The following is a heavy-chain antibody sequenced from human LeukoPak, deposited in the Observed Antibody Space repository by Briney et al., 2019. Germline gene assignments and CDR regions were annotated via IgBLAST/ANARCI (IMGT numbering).Heavy chain of an antibody. J-gene: IGHJ5*02. CDR2: IYPGDSDT. Sequence: GESLKISCKGSGYSFTSYWIGWVRQMPGKGLEWMGIIYPGDSDTRYSPSFQGQVTISADKSISTAYLQWSSLKASDTAMYYCARSYCGGDCGNWFDPWGQGTLVTVSS. D-gene: IGHD2-21*02. CDR1: GYSFTSYW. V-gene: IGHV5-51*01. CDR3: ARSYCGGDCGNWFDP.